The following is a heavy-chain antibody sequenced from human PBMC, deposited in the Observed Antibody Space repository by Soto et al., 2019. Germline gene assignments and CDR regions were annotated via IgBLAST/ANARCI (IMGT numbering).Heavy chain of an antibody. CDR1: GGSIGGYY. Sequence: SETLSLTCTVSGGSIGGYYWSWIRQPPGKGLEWIGYMYNTGSTVYNPSFKSRVTISVDTSKNQFSLKLNSVTAADTAVYYCARSRQQLTNYYYYYGMDVWGQGTTVTVSS. D-gene: IGHD6-13*01. J-gene: IGHJ6*02. V-gene: IGHV4-59*01. CDR3: ARSRQQLTNYYYYYGMDV. CDR2: MYNTGST.